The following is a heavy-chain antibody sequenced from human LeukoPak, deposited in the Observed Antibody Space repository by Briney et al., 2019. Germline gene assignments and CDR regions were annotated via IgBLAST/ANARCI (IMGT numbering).Heavy chain of an antibody. D-gene: IGHD3-22*01. CDR2: IYHSGST. J-gene: IGHJ4*02. CDR3: ARAVVVIEYYFDY. V-gene: IGHV4-38-2*02. Sequence: SETLSLTCTVSGYSISSGYYWGWIRQPPGKGLEWIGSIYHSGSTYYNPSLKSRVTISVDTSKNQFSLKLSSVTAADTAVYYCARAVVVIEYYFDYWGQGTLVTVSS. CDR1: GYSISSGYY.